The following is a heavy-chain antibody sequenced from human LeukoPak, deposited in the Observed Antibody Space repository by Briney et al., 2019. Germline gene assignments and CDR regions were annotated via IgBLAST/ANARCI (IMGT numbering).Heavy chain of an antibody. Sequence: SETLSLTCTVSGGSISSYYWSWIRQPPGKGLEWIGYIYTSGSTNYNPSLKSRVTISVDTSKKQFSLKLSSVTAADTAVYYCARHGNNWFVDYWGQGTLVTVSP. J-gene: IGHJ4*02. V-gene: IGHV4-4*09. D-gene: IGHD1-1*01. CDR1: GGSISSYY. CDR2: IYTSGST. CDR3: ARHGNNWFVDY.